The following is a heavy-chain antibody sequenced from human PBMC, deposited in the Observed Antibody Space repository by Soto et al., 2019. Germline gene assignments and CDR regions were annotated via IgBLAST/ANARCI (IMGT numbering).Heavy chain of an antibody. V-gene: IGHV3-48*02. Sequence: EVQLVESGGGLVQPGGSLRLSCAASGFRFSNYGMNWVRQAPGKGLEGVSYINSSSSIIHYADSVKGRYTISRDNAKRSLYLQMNSLRDDDTAVYYCARDSDVSRLEHWGQGTLVTVSS. J-gene: IGHJ1*01. CDR3: ARDSDVSRLEH. CDR2: INSSSSII. CDR1: GFRFSNYG.